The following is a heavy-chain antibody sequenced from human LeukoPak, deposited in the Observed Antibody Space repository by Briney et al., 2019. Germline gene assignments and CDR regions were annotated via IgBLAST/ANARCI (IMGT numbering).Heavy chain of an antibody. J-gene: IGHJ4*02. CDR1: GYTFTGYY. V-gene: IGHV1-2*02. CDR3: AREWSGTWAGGGTGLDY. D-gene: IGHD6-13*01. Sequence: ASVKVSCKASGYTFTGYYMHWVRQAPGQGLEWMGWINPNSGGTNYAQKFQGRVTLTRDTSIATAYMDLNSLRYGDTAVFYCAREWSGTWAGGGTGLDYWGQGTLVTVSS. CDR2: INPNSGGT.